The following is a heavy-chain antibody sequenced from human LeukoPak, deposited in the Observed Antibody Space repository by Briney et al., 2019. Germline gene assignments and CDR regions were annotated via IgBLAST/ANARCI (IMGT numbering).Heavy chain of an antibody. CDR3: AKDSSGWPAGLDY. CDR1: GFTFDDYA. J-gene: IGHJ4*02. D-gene: IGHD6-19*01. V-gene: IGHV3-43D*03. CDR2: ISWDGGST. Sequence: PGGPLRLSCAASGFTFDDYAMHWVRQAPGKGLEWVSLISWDGGSTYYADSVKGRFTISRDNSKNSLYLQMNSLRAEDTALYYCAKDSSGWPAGLDYWGQGTLVTVSS.